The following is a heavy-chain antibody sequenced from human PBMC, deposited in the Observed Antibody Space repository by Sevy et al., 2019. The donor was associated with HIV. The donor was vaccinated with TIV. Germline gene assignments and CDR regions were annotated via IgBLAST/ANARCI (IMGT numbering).Heavy chain of an antibody. CDR1: TFTFNDYW. CDR3: ARWGGGLDV. V-gene: IGHV3-7*01. D-gene: IGHD3-16*01. J-gene: IGHJ6*02. Sequence: GGSLRLSCAASTFTFNDYWMNWVRQAPGKGLEWVANINQHGSEKYFVDSVKGRFTISRDNAKNSLYLQMNSLRAGDKAVCYCARWGGGLDVWGQGTTVTVSS. CDR2: INQHGSEK.